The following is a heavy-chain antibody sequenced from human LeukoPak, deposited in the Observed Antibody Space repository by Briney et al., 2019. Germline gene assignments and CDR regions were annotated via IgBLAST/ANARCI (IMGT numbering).Heavy chain of an antibody. Sequence: GGSLRLSCAASGFTFSSYGMHWVRQAPGKGLEWVSYTSSSGSTIYYADSVKGRFTISRDNAKNSLYLQMNSLRAEDTAVYYCAVHHSGLPFDYWGQGTLVTVSS. CDR2: TSSSGSTI. D-gene: IGHD3-22*01. J-gene: IGHJ4*02. CDR1: GFTFSSYG. V-gene: IGHV3-48*04. CDR3: AVHHSGLPFDY.